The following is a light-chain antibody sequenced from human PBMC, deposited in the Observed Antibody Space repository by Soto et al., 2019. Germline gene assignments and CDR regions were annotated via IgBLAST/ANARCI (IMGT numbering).Light chain of an antibody. J-gene: IGKJ1*01. CDR3: QQYQNYSPWR. CDR1: QTIYNW. CDR2: KAS. Sequence: DIQMTQSPATLSASVGDSVTLTCRASQTIYNWLAWYQQRPGEAPKLLIYKASTLETGVPSRFSGGGSGTDFSLTLTSLQPEDFATYFCQQYQNYSPWRFGQGT. V-gene: IGKV1-5*03.